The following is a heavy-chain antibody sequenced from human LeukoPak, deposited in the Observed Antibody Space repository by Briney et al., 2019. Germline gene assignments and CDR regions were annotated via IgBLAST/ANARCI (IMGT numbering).Heavy chain of an antibody. D-gene: IGHD3-10*01. CDR3: ARGLAYYGSGSFFDY. V-gene: IGHV1-8*03. J-gene: IGHJ4*02. Sequence: ASVKVSCKASGYTFTSYDINWVRQATGQELEWMGWMNPNSGNTGYAQKFQGRVTITRNTSISTAYMELSSLRSEDTAVYYCARGLAYYGSGSFFDYWGQGTLVTVSS. CDR2: MNPNSGNT. CDR1: GYTFTSYD.